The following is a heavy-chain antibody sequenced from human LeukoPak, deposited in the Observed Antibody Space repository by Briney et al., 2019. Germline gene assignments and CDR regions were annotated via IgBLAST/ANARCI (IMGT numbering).Heavy chain of an antibody. Sequence: SETLSLTCTVSGGSISYYYWSWIRQSPGKGLEWIGYIYYSGTTNYNPSLKSRVTISVDTSKNQFSLQLRSVTAADTAVYYCAREDPQTTVPEGMDVWGQRTTVTVSS. J-gene: IGHJ6*02. D-gene: IGHD4-17*01. V-gene: IGHV4-59*01. CDR3: AREDPQTTVPEGMDV. CDR1: GGSISYYY. CDR2: IYYSGTT.